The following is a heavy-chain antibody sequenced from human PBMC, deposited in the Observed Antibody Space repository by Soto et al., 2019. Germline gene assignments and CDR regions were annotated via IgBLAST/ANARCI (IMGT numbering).Heavy chain of an antibody. V-gene: IGHV5-51*01. CDR3: ARPSAGGDFNFDY. D-gene: IGHD2-21*02. CDR1: GDNVSSHW. CDR2: IYPGDSDT. J-gene: IGHJ4*02. Sequence: AAALKISSEGSGDNVSSHWIRRVRPIPGKGLEWMGIIYPGDSDTRYSPSFQGQVTISADKSISTAYLQWSSLKASDTAMYYCARPSAGGDFNFDYWGQGTLVTVSS.